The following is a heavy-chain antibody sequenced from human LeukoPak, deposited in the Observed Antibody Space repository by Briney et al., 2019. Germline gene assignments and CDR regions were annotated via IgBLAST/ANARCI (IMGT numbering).Heavy chain of an antibody. CDR1: GFTFSSYA. V-gene: IGHV3-30*04. Sequence: GGSLRLSCAASGFTFSSYAMHWVRQAPGKGLEWVAVISYDGSNKYYADSVKGRFTISRDNSKNMLYLQMNSLRAEDTAVYYCAREGRDSSGYYAFDIWGQGTMVTVSS. J-gene: IGHJ3*02. CDR3: AREGRDSSGYYAFDI. CDR2: ISYDGSNK. D-gene: IGHD3-22*01.